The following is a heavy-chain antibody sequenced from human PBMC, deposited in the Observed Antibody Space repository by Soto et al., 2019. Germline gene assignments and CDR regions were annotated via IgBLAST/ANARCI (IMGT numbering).Heavy chain of an antibody. V-gene: IGHV1-18*01. Sequence: ASVKVSCKASGYTFTSYGISWVRQAPGQGLEWMGWISAYNGNTNYAQKLQGRVTMTTDTSTSTAYMELRSLRSDDTAVYYCARELRYFDWLLPDYYMDFWGKGTTVTVSS. CDR1: GYTFTSYG. CDR3: ARELRYFDWLLPDYYMDF. J-gene: IGHJ6*03. D-gene: IGHD3-9*01. CDR2: ISAYNGNT.